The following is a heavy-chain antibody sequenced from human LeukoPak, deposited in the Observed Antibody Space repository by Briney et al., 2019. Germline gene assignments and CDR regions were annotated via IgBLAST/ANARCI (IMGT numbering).Heavy chain of an antibody. Sequence: ASVKVSCKTSGYTFTSYYMHWVRQAPGQGLEWMGIINPSRGSTTYAQKFQGRVTMTRDTSTSTVYMELSSLRAEDTAVYYCARHLNYYLDYWGQGTLVTVSS. D-gene: IGHD3-10*01. V-gene: IGHV1-46*01. J-gene: IGHJ4*02. CDR3: ARHLNYYLDY. CDR1: GYTFTSYY. CDR2: INPSRGST.